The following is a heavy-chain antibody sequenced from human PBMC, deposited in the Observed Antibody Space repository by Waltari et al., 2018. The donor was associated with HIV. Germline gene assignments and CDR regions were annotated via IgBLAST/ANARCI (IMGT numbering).Heavy chain of an antibody. J-gene: IGHJ6*02. CDR1: GFTFSRSW. CDR2: INSDGSST. Sequence: EVQLVESGGGLVQPGGSLRLSCAASGFTFSRSWMHWVRQAPGKGLVWVSRINSDGSSTSSADSVKGRLIISRDNANNTLYLQMNSLRAEDTAVYYCARDLRYYRSGSYSYYGLDVWGQGTTVTVSS. V-gene: IGHV3-74*01. D-gene: IGHD3-10*01. CDR3: ARDLRYYRSGSYSYYGLDV.